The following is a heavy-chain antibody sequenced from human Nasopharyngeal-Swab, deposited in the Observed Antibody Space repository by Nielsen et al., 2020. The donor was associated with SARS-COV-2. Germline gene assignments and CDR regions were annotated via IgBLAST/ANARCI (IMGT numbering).Heavy chain of an antibody. D-gene: IGHD6-6*01. Sequence: GESLKISCAASGFTVSSNYMSWVRQAPGKGLEWVSVIYSGGSTYYADSVKGRFTISRDNSKNTPYLQMNSLRAEDTAVYYCASSIAAPRRYFDYWGQGTLVTVSS. CDR3: ASSIAAPRRYFDY. CDR2: IYSGGST. J-gene: IGHJ4*02. CDR1: GFTVSSNY. V-gene: IGHV3-53*01.